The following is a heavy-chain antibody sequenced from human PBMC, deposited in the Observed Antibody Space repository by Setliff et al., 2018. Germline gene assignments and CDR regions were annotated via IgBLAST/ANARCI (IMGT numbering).Heavy chain of an antibody. CDR1: GGSLRGNAIF. V-gene: IGHV4-39*01. CDR3: SRGPSKVQFDT. D-gene: IGHD4-4*01. J-gene: IGHJ5*02. CDR2: IYYTGDP. Sequence: SETLSLTCTVSGGSLRGNAIFWGWIRQPPGKGLEWIGSIYYTGDPYYNPSLKSRVTMSVDTSRNQLSLKLTSVTAADTAVYYCSRGPSKVQFDTWGRGIPVTVSS.